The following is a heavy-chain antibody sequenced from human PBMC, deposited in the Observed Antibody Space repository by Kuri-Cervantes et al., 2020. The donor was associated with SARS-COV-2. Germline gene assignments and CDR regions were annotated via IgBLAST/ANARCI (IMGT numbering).Heavy chain of an antibody. CDR1: GYTFTSYG. CDR3: ARDGYDFWSGSFFDI. Sequence: ASVKVSCNASGYTFTSYGISWVRQAPGQGLEWMGWISAYNGNTNYAQKLQGRVTMTTDTSTSTAYMELRSLRSDDTAVYYCARDGYDFWSGSFFDIWGQGTMVTVSS. J-gene: IGHJ3*02. CDR2: ISAYNGNT. V-gene: IGHV1-18*01. D-gene: IGHD3-3*01.